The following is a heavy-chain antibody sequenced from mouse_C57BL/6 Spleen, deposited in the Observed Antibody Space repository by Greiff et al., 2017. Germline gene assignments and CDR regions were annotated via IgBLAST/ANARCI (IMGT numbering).Heavy chain of an antibody. CDR3: AREGYGSYFDY. J-gene: IGHJ2*01. V-gene: IGHV1-53*01. Sequence: QVQLQQPGTELVKPGASVKLSCKASGYTFTSYWMHWVKQRPGQGLEWIGNINPSDGGTNYNEKFKSKATLTVDESSSTAYMQLSSLTSEDSAVYYSAREGYGSYFDYWGQGTTLTVSS. D-gene: IGHD1-1*01. CDR2: INPSDGGT. CDR1: GYTFTSYW.